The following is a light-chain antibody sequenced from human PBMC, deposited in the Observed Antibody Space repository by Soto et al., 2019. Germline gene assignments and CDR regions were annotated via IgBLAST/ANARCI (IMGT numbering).Light chain of an antibody. CDR2: KAS. V-gene: IGKV1-5*03. CDR3: QHYNSYSEA. Sequence: EIKMSQSPSTLSGSVGDRVTITCRASQTISSWLAWYQQKPGKAPKLLIYKASTLKSGVPSRFSGSGSGTEFTLTISSLQPDDFATYYCQHYNSYSEAFGQGTKVDI. CDR1: QTISSW. J-gene: IGKJ1*01.